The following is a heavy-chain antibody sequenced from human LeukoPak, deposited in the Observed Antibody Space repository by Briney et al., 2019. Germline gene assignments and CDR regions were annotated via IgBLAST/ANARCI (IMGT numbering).Heavy chain of an antibody. J-gene: IGHJ5*02. D-gene: IGHD4-17*01. V-gene: IGHV4-39*07. CDR3: AAPSSTVTTKLWFDP. CDR2: IYYSGST. CDR1: GGSISSSSYY. Sequence: PSETLSLTCTVSGGSISSSSYYWGWIRQPPGKGLEWIGSIYYSGSTYYNPSLKSRVTISVDTSKNQFSLKLSSVTAADTAVYYCAAPSSTVTTKLWFDPWGQGTLVTVSS.